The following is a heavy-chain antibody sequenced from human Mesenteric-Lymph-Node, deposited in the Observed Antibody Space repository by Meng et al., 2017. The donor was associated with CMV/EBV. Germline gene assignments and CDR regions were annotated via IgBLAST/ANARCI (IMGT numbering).Heavy chain of an antibody. D-gene: IGHD3-3*01. J-gene: IGHJ6*02. CDR1: GGSISSYY. V-gene: IGHV4-59*12. Sequence: SETLSLTCTVSGGSISSYYWSWIRQPPGKGLEWIGNIYHSGNTYYNPSLKSRVTISLDTSRNQFSLKLSSVTAADTAVYYCAREGGSEAIFGGGSMDVWGQGTTVTVSS. CDR3: AREGGSEAIFGGGSMDV. CDR2: IYHSGNT.